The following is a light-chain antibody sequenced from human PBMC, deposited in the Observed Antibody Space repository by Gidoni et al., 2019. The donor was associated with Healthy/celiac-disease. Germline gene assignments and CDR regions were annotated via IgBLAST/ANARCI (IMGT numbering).Light chain of an antibody. Sequence: SYELTQPPSVSVSPGQTARIPCPGDALPKQYAYWYQQKPGPAPVLVIYKDSERPSGIPERFSGSSSGTTVTLTISGVQAEDEADYYCQSADSSGTYWGVFGGGTKLTVL. CDR1: ALPKQY. V-gene: IGLV3-25*02. CDR2: KDS. J-gene: IGLJ3*02. CDR3: QSADSSGTYWGV.